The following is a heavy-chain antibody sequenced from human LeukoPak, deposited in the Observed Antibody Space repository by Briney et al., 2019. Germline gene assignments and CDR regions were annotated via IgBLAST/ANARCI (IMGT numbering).Heavy chain of an antibody. D-gene: IGHD3-22*01. Sequence: GESLKISCQTSGYNFSNSWIGWVRQTPGKGLEWLGIVYPGDSDTTYNPSFRGQVTLSADTSITTAYLQWDSLKASDTAMYYCVRGYYYFDYWGQGTLVTVSS. J-gene: IGHJ4*02. CDR1: GYNFSNSW. CDR2: VYPGDSDT. V-gene: IGHV5-51*01. CDR3: VRGYYYFDY.